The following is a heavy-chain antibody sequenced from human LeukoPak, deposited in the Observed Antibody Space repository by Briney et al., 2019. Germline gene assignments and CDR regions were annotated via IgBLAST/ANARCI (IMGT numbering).Heavy chain of an antibody. CDR1: GGSISSSSYY. V-gene: IGHV4-39*07. CDR3: ASTWIQLWFGAFDI. J-gene: IGHJ3*02. CDR2: IYYSGST. D-gene: IGHD5-18*01. Sequence: SETLSLTCTVSGGSISSSSYYWGWIRQPPGKGLEWIGSIYYSGSTYYNPSLKSRVTISVDTSKNQFSLKLSSVTAADTAVYYCASTWIQLWFGAFDIRGQGTMVTVSS.